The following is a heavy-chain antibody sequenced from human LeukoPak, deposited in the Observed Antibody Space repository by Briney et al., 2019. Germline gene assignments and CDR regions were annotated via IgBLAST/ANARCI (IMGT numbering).Heavy chain of an antibody. D-gene: IGHD6-13*01. CDR3: AGDDSSSWTFDY. V-gene: IGHV1-46*01. CDR2: INPSGGST. CDR1: GYTFTSYY. Sequence: ASVKVSCKASGYTFTSYYMHWVRQAPGRGLEWMGIINPSGGSTSYAQKFQGRVTMTRDTSTSTVYMELSSLRSEDTAVYYCAGDDSSSWTFDYWGQGTLVTVSS. J-gene: IGHJ4*02.